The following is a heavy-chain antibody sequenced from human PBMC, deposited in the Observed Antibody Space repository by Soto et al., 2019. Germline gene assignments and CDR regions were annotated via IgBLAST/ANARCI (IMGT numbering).Heavy chain of an antibody. CDR2: ISYTGRT. CDR1: GDSVTSGIYY. J-gene: IGHJ6*02. V-gene: IGHV4-61*03. Sequence: PSETLSLTCIVSGDSVTSGIYYWTWLRHPPGKGLEWIGYISYTGRTKYNPSLQSRVTISVDTSKNDFSLNLSSVTAADTAVYFCAREWGLLPYYVMNVWGHGTAVTVS. CDR3: AREWGLLPYYVMNV. D-gene: IGHD7-27*01.